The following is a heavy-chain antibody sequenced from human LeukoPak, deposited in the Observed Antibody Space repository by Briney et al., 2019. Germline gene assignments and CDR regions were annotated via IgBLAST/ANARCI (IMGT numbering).Heavy chain of an antibody. CDR2: ISSSGSTI. J-gene: IGHJ4*02. D-gene: IGHD6-19*01. CDR3: ARDPGSDIAVAARGNYFDY. V-gene: IGHV3-11*04. CDR1: GFTFSDYY. Sequence: GVSLRLSCAASGFTFSDYYMSWIRQAPGKGLEWVSYISSSGSTIYYADSVKGRFTISRDNAKSSLYLQMNSLRAEDTAVYYCARDPGSDIAVAARGNYFDYWGQGTLVTVSS.